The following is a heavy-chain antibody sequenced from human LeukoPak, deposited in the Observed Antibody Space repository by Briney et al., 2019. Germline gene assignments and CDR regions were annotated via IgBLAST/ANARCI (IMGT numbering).Heavy chain of an antibody. D-gene: IGHD4-17*01. CDR1: GGSISSYY. CDR2: IYYSGST. J-gene: IGHJ6*02. CDR3: ARGTTVTTPPRYYYGMDV. Sequence: PSETLSLTCTVTGGSISSYYWSWIRQPRGKGLEWIGYIYYSGSTNYNPSLKSRVTISVDTSKNQFSLKLSSVTAADTAVYYCARGTTVTTPPRYYYGMDVWGQGTTVTVSS. V-gene: IGHV4-59*01.